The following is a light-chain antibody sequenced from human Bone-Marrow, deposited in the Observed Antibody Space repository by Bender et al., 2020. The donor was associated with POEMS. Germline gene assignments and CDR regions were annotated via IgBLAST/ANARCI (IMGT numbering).Light chain of an antibody. CDR3: CSYAGSFVV. CDR2: DVY. J-gene: IGLJ2*01. Sequence: QSALTQPPSASGSPGQSVTISCTGTSSDVGAYNCVYWYQQLPGKAPKLMIYDVYKRPSGVPDRFSGSKSGKTASLTISGLQAEDEADYYCCSYAGSFVVFGGGTKVTVL. CDR1: SSDVGAYNC. V-gene: IGLV2-11*01.